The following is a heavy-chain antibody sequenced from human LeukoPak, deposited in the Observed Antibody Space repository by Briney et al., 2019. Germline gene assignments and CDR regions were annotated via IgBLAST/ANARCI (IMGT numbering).Heavy chain of an antibody. CDR2: INPNSGGT. Sequence: GASVKVSCKASGYTFTGYYMHWVRQAPGQGLEWMGWINPNSGGTNYAQKFQGRVTMTRDTSISTAYMELSRLRSDDTAVYYCARERPSLTTVTTRGRLDYWGQGTLVTVSS. D-gene: IGHD4-17*01. CDR3: ARERPSLTTVTTRGRLDY. CDR1: GYTFTGYY. J-gene: IGHJ4*02. V-gene: IGHV1-2*02.